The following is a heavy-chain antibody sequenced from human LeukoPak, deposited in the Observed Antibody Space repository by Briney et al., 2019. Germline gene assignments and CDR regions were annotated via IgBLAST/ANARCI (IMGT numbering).Heavy chain of an antibody. J-gene: IGHJ3*02. CDR3: AGQEYYYDSSGYWSHAFDI. V-gene: IGHV4-61*05. CDR2: IYYSGST. Sequence: PSETLSLTCTVSGGSISSSSYYWSWIRQPPGKGLEWIGCIYYSGSTNYNPSLKSRVTISVDTSKNQFSLKLSSVTAADTAVYYCAGQEYYYDSSGYWSHAFDIWGQGTMVTVSS. CDR1: GGSISSSSYY. D-gene: IGHD3-22*01.